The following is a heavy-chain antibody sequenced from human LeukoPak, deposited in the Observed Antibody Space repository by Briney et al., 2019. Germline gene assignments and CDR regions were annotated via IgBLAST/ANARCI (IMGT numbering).Heavy chain of an antibody. CDR3: ARGPGQFVRTPPRGWFDP. V-gene: IGHV4-34*01. CDR1: GGSFSGYY. J-gene: IGHJ5*02. Sequence: KPSEALSLTCAVYGGSFSGYYWSWIRQPPGKGLEWIGEINHSGGTNYNPSLKSRVTISVDTSKNQFSLKLSSVTAADTAVYYCARGPGQFVRTPPRGWFDPWGQGTLVTVSS. D-gene: IGHD6-6*01. CDR2: INHSGGT.